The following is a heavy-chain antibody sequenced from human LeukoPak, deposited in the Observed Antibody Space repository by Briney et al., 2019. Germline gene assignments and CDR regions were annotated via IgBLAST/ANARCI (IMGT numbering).Heavy chain of an antibody. CDR1: GGSISSSSYY. J-gene: IGHJ2*01. CDR2: FYYSGST. CDR3: ARELAAADYWYFDL. D-gene: IGHD6-13*01. V-gene: IGHV4-39*07. Sequence: PSETLSLTCAVSGGSISSSSYYWGWIRQPPGKGLEWIGSFYYSGSTYYNSSLKSRVTISVDTSKNQFSLKLSSVTAADTAVYYCARELAAADYWYFDLWGRGTLVTVSS.